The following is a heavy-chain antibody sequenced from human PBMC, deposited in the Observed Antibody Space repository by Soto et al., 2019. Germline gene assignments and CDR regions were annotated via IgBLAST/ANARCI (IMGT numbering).Heavy chain of an antibody. CDR3: ARDSFVSIFGVVIIYGMDV. V-gene: IGHV4-61*01. J-gene: IGHJ6*02. D-gene: IGHD3-3*01. CDR1: GGSVSSGSYY. CDR2: IYYSGST. Sequence: SETLSLTCTVSGGSVSSGSYYWSWIRQPPWKGLEWIGYIYYSGSTNYNPSLKSRVTISVDTSKNQFSLKLSSVTAADTAVYYCARDSFVSIFGVVIIYGMDVWGQGXTVTVSS.